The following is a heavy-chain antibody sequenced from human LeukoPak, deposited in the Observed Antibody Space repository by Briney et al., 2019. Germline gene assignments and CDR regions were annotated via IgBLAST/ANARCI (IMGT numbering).Heavy chain of an antibody. Sequence: PSKTLSLTCAVYGGSFSGYYWSWIRQPPGKGLEWIGEINHSGSTNYNPSLKSRVTISVDTSKNQFSLKLSSVTAADTAVYYCARDKYDYGDYFDYWGQGTLVTVSS. V-gene: IGHV4-34*01. J-gene: IGHJ4*02. CDR3: ARDKYDYGDYFDY. CDR2: INHSGST. CDR1: GGSFSGYY. D-gene: IGHD4-17*01.